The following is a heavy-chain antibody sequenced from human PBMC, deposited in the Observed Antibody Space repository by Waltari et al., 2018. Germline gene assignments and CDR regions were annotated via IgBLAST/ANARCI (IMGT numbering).Heavy chain of an antibody. D-gene: IGHD2-8*02. CDR2: IYYSGST. CDR1: GGYISSHY. Sequence: QVQLQESGPGLVKPSETLSLTCTVSGGYISSHYWSWIRQPPGKGLEWIGYIYYSGSTNYNPSLKSRVTISVDTSKNQFSLKLSSVTAADTAVYYCARVDSFSTGLFDLWGRGTLVTVSS. J-gene: IGHJ2*01. V-gene: IGHV4-59*11. CDR3: ARVDSFSTGLFDL.